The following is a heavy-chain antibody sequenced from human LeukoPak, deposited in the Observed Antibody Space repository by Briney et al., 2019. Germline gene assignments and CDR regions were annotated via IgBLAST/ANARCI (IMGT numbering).Heavy chain of an antibody. CDR3: ARDIYGGHDY. CDR1: GFTFSNYW. Sequence: GGSLRLSCAASGFTFSNYWMSWVRQAPGKGLEWLANINQDGSEKSYVDSVEGRFTISRDNAKKSLYLHVNSLRAEDTAVYYCARDIYGGHDYWGQGTLLTVSS. V-gene: IGHV3-7*04. D-gene: IGHD2-21*01. J-gene: IGHJ4*02. CDR2: INQDGSEK.